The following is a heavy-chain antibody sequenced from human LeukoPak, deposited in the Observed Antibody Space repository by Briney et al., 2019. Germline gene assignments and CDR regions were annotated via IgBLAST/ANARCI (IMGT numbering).Heavy chain of an antibody. Sequence: SVKVSCKASGGTFSSYAISWVRQAPGQGLEWIGGIIPIFGTAYYAQKFQGRVTITTDESTSTAYMELSSLRSEDPAVYYCAGRSVVVTAIRYYFDYWGQGTLVTVSS. CDR2: IIPIFGTA. D-gene: IGHD2-21*02. CDR3: AGRSVVVTAIRYYFDY. J-gene: IGHJ4*02. CDR1: GGTFSSYA. V-gene: IGHV1-69*05.